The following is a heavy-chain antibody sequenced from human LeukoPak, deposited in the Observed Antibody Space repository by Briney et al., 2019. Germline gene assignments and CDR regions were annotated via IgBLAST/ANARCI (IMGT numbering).Heavy chain of an antibody. J-gene: IGHJ6*03. V-gene: IGHV4-39*07. Sequence: PSETLSLTCSVFGVSINSNNFYWAWIRHPPGKGLEWIGTIYYSQRTYYNESLKSRVTMSLVASTNQFSLRLNSVTAADTAVYYCARAKIAAAGQGPAQYYMDVWGKGTTVTVSS. CDR2: IYYSQRT. CDR3: ARAKIAAAGQGPAQYYMDV. D-gene: IGHD6-13*01. CDR1: GVSINSNNFY.